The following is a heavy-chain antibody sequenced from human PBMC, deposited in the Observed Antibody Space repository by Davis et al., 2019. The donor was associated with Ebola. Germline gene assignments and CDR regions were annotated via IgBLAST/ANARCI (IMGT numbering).Heavy chain of an antibody. Sequence: GESLKISCAASGFRFKDYGLHWVRQAPGKGLEWVAYIQDDGSDEDYGDSVTGRFTISRDNSKDTVYLQMNSLRAEDTAVYYCARDDGTTGGSDYWGQGTLVTVSS. D-gene: IGHD1-7*01. CDR1: GFRFKDYG. J-gene: IGHJ4*02. V-gene: IGHV3-30*02. CDR2: IQDDGSDE. CDR3: ARDDGTTGGSDY.